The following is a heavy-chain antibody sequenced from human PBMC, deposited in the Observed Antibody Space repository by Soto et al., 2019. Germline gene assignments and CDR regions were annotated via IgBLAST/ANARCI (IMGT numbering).Heavy chain of an antibody. CDR1: GGSISSSSYY. Sequence: QLQLQESGPGLVKPSETLSLTCTVSGGSISSSSYYWGWIRQPPGKGLEWIGSIYYSGSTYYNPSLKSRVTVSVDTSKNQFSLKLSSVTAADTAVYYCARRGLGPDNCSSTSCYRVAIDYWGQGTLVTVSS. J-gene: IGHJ4*02. CDR2: IYYSGST. D-gene: IGHD2-2*01. V-gene: IGHV4-39*01. CDR3: ARRGLGPDNCSSTSCYRVAIDY.